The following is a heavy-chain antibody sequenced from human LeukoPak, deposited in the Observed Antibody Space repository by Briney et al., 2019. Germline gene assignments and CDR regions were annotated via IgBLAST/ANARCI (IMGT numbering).Heavy chain of an antibody. D-gene: IGHD3-22*01. CDR2: IYHSGST. CDR1: GGSIRSSYYY. CDR3: ARESYDSSGYYSYFDY. Sequence: SETLSLTCTVSGGSIRSSYYYWGWIRQPPGKGLEWIGYIYHSGSTYYNPSLKSRVTISVDRSKNQFSLKLSSVTAADTAVYYCARESYDSSGYYSYFDYWGQGTLVTVSS. V-gene: IGHV4-39*07. J-gene: IGHJ4*02.